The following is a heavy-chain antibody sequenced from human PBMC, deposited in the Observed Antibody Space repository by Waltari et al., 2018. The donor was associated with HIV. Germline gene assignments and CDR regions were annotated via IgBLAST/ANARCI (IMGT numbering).Heavy chain of an antibody. CDR1: VFTLNTYD. CDR3: VRVRDSSSGWYIFDY. J-gene: IGHJ4*02. CDR2: IGAAGDT. D-gene: IGHD6-19*01. Sequence: EVHLVESGGGLIQPGGSLSLPCAASVFTLNTYDMHWVRQAAGEGLQWVSAIGAAGDTYYSDSVKGRFTISRENAKNSLFLQMNSLRAGDTAVYFCVRVRDSSSGWYIFDYWGQGALVTVSS. V-gene: IGHV3-13*04.